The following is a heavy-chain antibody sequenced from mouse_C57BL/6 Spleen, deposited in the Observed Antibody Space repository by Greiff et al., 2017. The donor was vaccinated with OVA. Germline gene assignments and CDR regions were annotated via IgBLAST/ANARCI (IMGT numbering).Heavy chain of an antibody. CDR2: ISDGGSYT. CDR1: GFTFSSYA. Sequence: EVQGVESGGGLVKPGGSLKLSCAASGFTFSSYAMSWVRQTPEKRLEWVATISDGGSYTYYPDNVKGRFTISRDNAKHKLDLQMSHLKSEDTAMYYCARDFSYYGIPFAYWGQGTLVTVSA. CDR3: ARDFSYYGIPFAY. V-gene: IGHV5-4*01. D-gene: IGHD1-1*01. J-gene: IGHJ3*01.